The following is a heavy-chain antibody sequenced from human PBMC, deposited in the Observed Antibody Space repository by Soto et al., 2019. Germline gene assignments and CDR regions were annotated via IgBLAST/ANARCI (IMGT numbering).Heavy chain of an antibody. J-gene: IGHJ6*02. CDR3: AGLKQLTYYYGLDV. CDR2: ISYDGSKT. Sequence: GGSLRLSCAASGLAFNGYAMHWVRQAPGKGLEWVAVISYDGSKTFYADSVKGRLTISRDNSKNTLYLQMNSLRAEDTAVYYCAGLKQLTYYYGLDVWGQGTTVTVSS. D-gene: IGHD1-1*01. CDR1: GLAFNGYA. V-gene: IGHV3-30-3*01.